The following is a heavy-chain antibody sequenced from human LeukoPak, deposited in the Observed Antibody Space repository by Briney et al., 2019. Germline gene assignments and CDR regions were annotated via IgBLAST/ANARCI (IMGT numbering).Heavy chain of an antibody. J-gene: IGHJ2*01. CDR3: ARASVGTTDWYFDF. D-gene: IGHD2-2*01. V-gene: IGHV3-21*01. Sequence: PGGSLRLSCAASGFTFSHYSMNWVRQTPGKGLEWVSSISSSGSYIYYADSVKGRFTISRDNAKNSLYLQMNSLRVEDTAVYYCARASVGTTDWYFDFWGRGTLVTVSS. CDR1: GFTFSHYS. CDR2: ISSSGSYI.